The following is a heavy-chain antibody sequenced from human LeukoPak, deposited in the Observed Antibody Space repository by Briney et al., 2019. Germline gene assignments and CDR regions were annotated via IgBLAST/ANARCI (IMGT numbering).Heavy chain of an antibody. CDR1: GFTFSSYA. CDR3: ARVDYGDYAGEDY. J-gene: IGHJ4*02. Sequence: PGGSLRLSCAASGFTFSSYAMHWVRQAPGKGLEWVAVISYDGSNKYYADSVKGRFTISRDNSKNTLYLQMNSLRADDTAVYYCARVDYGDYAGEDYWGQGTLVTVSS. CDR2: ISYDGSNK. D-gene: IGHD4-17*01. V-gene: IGHV3-30-3*01.